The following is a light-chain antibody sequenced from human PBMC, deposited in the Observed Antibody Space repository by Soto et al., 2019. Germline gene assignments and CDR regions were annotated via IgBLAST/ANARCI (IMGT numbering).Light chain of an antibody. V-gene: IGKV1-17*01. CDR1: QDIRND. J-gene: IGKJ1*01. CDR3: LQHNNYPPT. CDR2: AAS. Sequence: DIQMTQSPSSLSASVGDRVTITCRATQDIRNDLGWYQQKQGKAPKRLIYAASTMQSGVPSRFSGSGSGTAVTLTISSLQPEDFANYYCLQHNNYPPTFGQGTKVEI.